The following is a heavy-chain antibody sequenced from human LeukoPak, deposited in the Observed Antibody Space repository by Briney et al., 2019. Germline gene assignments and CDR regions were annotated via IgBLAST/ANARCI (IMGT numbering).Heavy chain of an antibody. CDR3: ARGGRVAARAYFDY. J-gene: IGHJ4*02. CDR2: IYASGNT. Sequence: SETLSLTCTVSGGSINSFYWSWIRQPAGRGLEWIGRIYASGNTNYNPSLKSRVTMSVDTSKNQFSLKLTSVTAADTAVSFCARGGRVAARAYFDYWGQGTLVTVSS. CDR1: GGSINSFY. D-gene: IGHD1-26*01. V-gene: IGHV4-4*07.